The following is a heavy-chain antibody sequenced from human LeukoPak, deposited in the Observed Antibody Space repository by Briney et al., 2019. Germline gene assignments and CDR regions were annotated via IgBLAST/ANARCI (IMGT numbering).Heavy chain of an antibody. CDR1: GYSFTSYW. CDR2: IYPGDSDT. V-gene: IGHV5-51*01. D-gene: IGHD3-10*01. Sequence: GESLKISCKGSGYSFTSYWIGWVRQMPGKGLEWMGIIYPGDSDTRYSPSFQGQITISADKSISTAYLQWSSLKASDTAMYYCARARHRITMVRGIGDYFDYWGQGTLVTVSS. CDR3: ARARHRITMVRGIGDYFDY. J-gene: IGHJ4*02.